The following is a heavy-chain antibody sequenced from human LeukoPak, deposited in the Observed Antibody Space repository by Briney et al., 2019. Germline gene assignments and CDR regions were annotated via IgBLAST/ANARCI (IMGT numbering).Heavy chain of an antibody. V-gene: IGHV3-23*01. CDR3: AKEVRDGYNYPIDY. CDR2: IRGSGDST. Sequence: GGSLRLSCAASGFMFDDYAMNWVRQAPGKGLEWVSGIRGSGDSTYYADSVKGRFSISRDNSKNTVYLQMNSLRAEDTAVYYCAKEVRDGYNYPIDYWGQGTLVTVSS. J-gene: IGHJ4*02. D-gene: IGHD5-24*01. CDR1: GFMFDDYA.